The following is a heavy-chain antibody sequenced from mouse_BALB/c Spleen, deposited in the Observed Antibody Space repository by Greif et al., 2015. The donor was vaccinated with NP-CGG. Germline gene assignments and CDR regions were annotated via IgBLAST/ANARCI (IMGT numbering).Heavy chain of an antibody. J-gene: IGHJ1*01. V-gene: IGHV14-3*02. CDR3: SEGLPNFDV. D-gene: IGHD3-1*01. Sequence: VQLQQSGAELVKPGASVKLSCTASGLNIKDTYMHWVKQRPEQGLEWIGRIDPANGNTKYDPKFQGKATITADTSSNTAYLQLSSLTSEDTAVYYCSEGLPNFDVWGAGTTVTVSS. CDR2: IDPANGNT. CDR1: GLNIKDTY.